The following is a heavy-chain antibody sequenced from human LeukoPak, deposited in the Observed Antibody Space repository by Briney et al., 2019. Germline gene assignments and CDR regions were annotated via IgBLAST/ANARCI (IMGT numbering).Heavy chain of an antibody. CDR3: GRPTGMDV. J-gene: IGHJ6*02. CDR1: NFTFSSYS. V-gene: IGHV3-21*01. CDR2: ISSSSSYI. Sequence: RSVGSLRLSCAAYNFTFSSYSMNCFRQAPGKGLEWVSSISSSSSYIYYADSVKGRFTISRDNAKNSLYLQMNSLRGEDTAVYYCGRPTGMDVWGQGTTVTVSS.